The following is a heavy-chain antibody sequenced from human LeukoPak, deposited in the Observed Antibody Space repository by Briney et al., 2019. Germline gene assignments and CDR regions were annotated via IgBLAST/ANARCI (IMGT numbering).Heavy chain of an antibody. D-gene: IGHD3-3*01. CDR2: IIPIFGTA. Sequence: SVKVSCKASGGTFSSYAISWVRQAPGQGLEWMGGIIPIFGTASYAQKFQGRVTITTDESTSTAYMELSSLRSEDTAVYYCASGYDFWSGYPPDDAFDIWGQGTMVTVSS. CDR1: GGTFSSYA. CDR3: ASGYDFWSGYPPDDAFDI. J-gene: IGHJ3*02. V-gene: IGHV1-69*05.